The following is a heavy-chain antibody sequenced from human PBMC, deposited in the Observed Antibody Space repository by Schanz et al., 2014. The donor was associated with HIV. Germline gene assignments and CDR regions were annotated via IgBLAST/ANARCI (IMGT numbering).Heavy chain of an antibody. D-gene: IGHD5-12*01. CDR2: ISGGGGKT. V-gene: IGHV3-23*04. J-gene: IGHJ4*02. Sequence: EVQLVESGGGLVQPGGSLRLSCAASGFTFKNYAMSWVRQAPGKGLEWVSIISGGGGKTYYADSVKGRFTISRDNSKNTLYLQMNSLRAEDTAVYYCATSQGIMVATDFDYWGQGTLVTVSS. CDR3: ATSQGIMVATDFDY. CDR1: GFTFKNYA.